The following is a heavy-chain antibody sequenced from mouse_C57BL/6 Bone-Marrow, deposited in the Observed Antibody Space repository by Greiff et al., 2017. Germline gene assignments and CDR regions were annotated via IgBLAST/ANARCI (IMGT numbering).Heavy chain of an antibody. J-gene: IGHJ1*03. Sequence: VQLQESGPELVKPGASVKISCKASGYTFTDYYINWVKQRPGQGLEWIGWIFPGSGSTYYNEKFKGKATLTVDKSSSTAYMLLSSLTSEDSAVYFCARYYGSSHWYFDVWGTGTTVTVSS. V-gene: IGHV1-75*01. CDR2: IFPGSGST. CDR3: ARYYGSSHWYFDV. CDR1: GYTFTDYY. D-gene: IGHD1-1*01.